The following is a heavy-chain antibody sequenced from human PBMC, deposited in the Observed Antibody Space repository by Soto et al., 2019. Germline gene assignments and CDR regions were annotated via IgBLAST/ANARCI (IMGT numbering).Heavy chain of an antibody. CDR1: GYSFTSYW. CDR3: ARIVAVPADTLSHYYYYMDV. Sequence: GESLKISCKGSGYSFTSYWIGWVRQMPGKGLEWMGIIYPGDSDTRYSPSFQGQVTISADKSISTAYLQWSSLKASDTAMYYCARIVAVPADTLSHYYYYMDVWGKGTTATV. V-gene: IGHV5-51*01. J-gene: IGHJ6*03. D-gene: IGHD2-2*01. CDR2: IYPGDSDT.